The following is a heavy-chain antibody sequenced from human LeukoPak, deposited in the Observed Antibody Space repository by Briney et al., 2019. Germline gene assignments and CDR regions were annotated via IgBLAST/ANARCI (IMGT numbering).Heavy chain of an antibody. V-gene: IGHV3-23*01. D-gene: IGHD5-18*01. CDR3: TTGIQLWAYYFDY. Sequence: PGGSLRLSCAATGFTFSSYAMSWVRQAPGKGLEWVSAISGSGGSTYYADSVKGRFTISRDNSKNTLYLQMNSLRAEDTAVYYCTTGIQLWAYYFDYWGQGTLVTVSS. J-gene: IGHJ4*02. CDR1: GFTFSSYA. CDR2: ISGSGGST.